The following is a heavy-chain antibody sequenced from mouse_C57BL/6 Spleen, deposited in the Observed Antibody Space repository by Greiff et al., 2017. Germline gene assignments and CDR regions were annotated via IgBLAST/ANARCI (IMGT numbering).Heavy chain of an antibody. V-gene: IGHV1-69*01. CDR2: IDPSDSYT. CDR3: ASYYYGSSYFFAY. D-gene: IGHD1-1*01. J-gene: IGHJ3*01. CDR1: GYTFTSYW. Sequence: VKLQQPGAELVMPGASVKLSCKASGYTFTSYWMHWVKQRPGQGLEWIGEIDPSDSYTNYNQKFKGKSTLTVDKSSSTAYMQLSSLTSEDSAVYYCASYYYGSSYFFAYWGQGTLVTVSA.